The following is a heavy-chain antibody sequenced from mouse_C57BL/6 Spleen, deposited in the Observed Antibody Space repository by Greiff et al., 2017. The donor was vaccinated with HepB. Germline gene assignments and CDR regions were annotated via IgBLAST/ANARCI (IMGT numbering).Heavy chain of an antibody. CDR3: ASTTVVATGDWYFDV. Sequence: VQLQESGAELARPGASVKLSCKASGYTFTSYGISWVKQRTGQGLEWIGEIYPRSGNTYYNEKFKGKATLTADKSSSTAYMELRSLTSEDSAVYFCASTTVVATGDWYFDVWGTGTTVTVSS. CDR1: GYTFTSYG. J-gene: IGHJ1*03. D-gene: IGHD1-1*01. CDR2: IYPRSGNT. V-gene: IGHV1-81*01.